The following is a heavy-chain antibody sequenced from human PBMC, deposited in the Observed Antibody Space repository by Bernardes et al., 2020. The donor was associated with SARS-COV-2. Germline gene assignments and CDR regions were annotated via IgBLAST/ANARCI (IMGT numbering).Heavy chain of an antibody. CDR2: IYPGDSDT. J-gene: IGHJ4*02. D-gene: IGHD6-13*01. V-gene: IGHV5-51*01. CDR1: GYSFTSYW. CDR3: ANAYSSSWYQFDY. Sequence: GESLKISCKGSGYSFTSYWTGWVRQMPGKGLEWMGIIYPGDSDTRYSPSFQGQVTISADKSISTAYLQWSSLKASDTAMYYCANAYSSSWYQFDYWGQGTLVTVSS.